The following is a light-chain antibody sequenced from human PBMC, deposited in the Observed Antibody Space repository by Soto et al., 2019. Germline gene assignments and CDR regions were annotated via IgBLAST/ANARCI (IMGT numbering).Light chain of an antibody. CDR2: DAS. CDR1: HSISNW. Sequence: DILMTQSPSILSASVGDTVTITCRASHSISNWLTWHQQKPGKAPKLLIYDASSLKSGVPSRFSGSGSGTEFTLTIRSLQADDFATYYCKHYDTHFGQGTKLEIK. J-gene: IGKJ2*01. V-gene: IGKV1-5*01. CDR3: KHYDTH.